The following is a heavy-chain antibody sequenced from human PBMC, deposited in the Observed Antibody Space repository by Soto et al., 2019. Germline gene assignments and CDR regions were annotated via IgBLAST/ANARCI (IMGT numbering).Heavy chain of an antibody. CDR1: GFTFSSYW. V-gene: IGHV3-7*03. CDR3: ARDPGESITGPTDY. Sequence: GGSLRLSCAASGFTFSSYWMSWVRQAAGKGLEWVANIKQDGSEKYYVDSVKGRFTISRDNAKNSLYLQMNSLRAEDTAVYYCARDPGESITGPTDYWGQGTLVTVSS. J-gene: IGHJ4*02. D-gene: IGHD1-7*01. CDR2: IKQDGSEK.